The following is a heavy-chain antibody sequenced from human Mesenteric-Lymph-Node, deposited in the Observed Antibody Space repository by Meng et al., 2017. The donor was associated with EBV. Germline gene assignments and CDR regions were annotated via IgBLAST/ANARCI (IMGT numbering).Heavy chain of an antibody. CDR1: GGSSSSSRYY. V-gene: IGHV4-39*07. Sequence: LARHEIVPKLLKPLVPLSLTCPGPGGSSSSSRYYWGWIRQPPGKGLEWIGSISYSGSTYSNPSLKSRVTISVDTSKTQFSLKLSSVTAADTAVYYCARGCLDTAMVDYYFDYWGQGTLVTVSS. CDR2: ISYSGST. D-gene: IGHD5-18*01. CDR3: ARGCLDTAMVDYYFDY. J-gene: IGHJ4*02.